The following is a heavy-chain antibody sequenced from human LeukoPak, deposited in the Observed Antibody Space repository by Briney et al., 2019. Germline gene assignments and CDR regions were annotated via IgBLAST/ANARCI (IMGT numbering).Heavy chain of an antibody. Sequence: SVKVSCKASGGTFSSYAISWVRQAPGQGLEWMGGIIPIFGTANYGQKFQGRVTITTDESTSTAYMELSSLRSEDTAVYYCARWERHSSSLWYYFDYWGQGTLVTVSS. CDR1: GGTFSSYA. CDR2: IIPIFGTA. D-gene: IGHD6-6*01. J-gene: IGHJ4*02. CDR3: ARWERHSSSLWYYFDY. V-gene: IGHV1-69*05.